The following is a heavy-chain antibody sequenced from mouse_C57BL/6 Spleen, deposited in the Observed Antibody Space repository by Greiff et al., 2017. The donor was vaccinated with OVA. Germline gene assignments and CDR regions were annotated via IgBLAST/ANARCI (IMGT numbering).Heavy chain of an antibody. V-gene: IGHV2-2*01. CDR3: ARKVYYGSSHYAMDY. D-gene: IGHD1-1*01. J-gene: IGHJ4*01. CDR1: GFSLTSYG. CDR2: IWSGGST. Sequence: VKLMESGPGLVQPSQSLSITCTVSGFSLTSYGVHWVRQSPGKGLEWLGVIWSGGSTDYNAAFISRLSISKDNSKSQVFFKMNSLQADDTAIYYCARKVYYGSSHYAMDYWGQGTSVTVSS.